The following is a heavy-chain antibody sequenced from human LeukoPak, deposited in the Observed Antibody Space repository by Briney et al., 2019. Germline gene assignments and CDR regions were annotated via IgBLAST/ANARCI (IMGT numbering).Heavy chain of an antibody. V-gene: IGHV3-43*01. J-gene: IGHJ6*03. CDR3: AKDKGWWGLDYYYMDV. Sequence: PGGFLRLSCAASGFTFDDYTMHWVRQAPGKGLEWVSLISWDGGSTYYADSVKGRFTISRDNSKNSLYLQMNSLRTEDTASYYCAKDKGWWGLDYYYMDVWGKGTTVTISS. CDR1: GFTFDDYT. CDR2: ISWDGGST. D-gene: IGHD2-15*01.